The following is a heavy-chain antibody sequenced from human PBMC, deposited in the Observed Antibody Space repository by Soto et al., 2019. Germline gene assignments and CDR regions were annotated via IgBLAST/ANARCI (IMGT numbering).Heavy chain of an antibody. Sequence: EVQLVVSGGGLVQPGGSLRLSCAASEFTFDKYYMTWVRQAPGKGPEWVANIKPDGSEQYYVDSVKGRFTISRDNANNSLYLQMNSLRAEDTAVYFCARGNWNYYYGFDVWGQGTTVTVSS. CDR2: IKPDGSEQ. V-gene: IGHV3-7*01. CDR3: ARGNWNYYYGFDV. CDR1: EFTFDKYY. J-gene: IGHJ6*02. D-gene: IGHD1-20*01.